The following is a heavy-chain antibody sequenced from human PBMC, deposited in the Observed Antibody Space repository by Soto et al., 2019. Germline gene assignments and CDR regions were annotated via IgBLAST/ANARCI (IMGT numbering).Heavy chain of an antibody. Sequence: SVKVSCKASGGTFSSYTISWVRQAPGQGLEWMGRIIPILGIASYAQKFQGRVTITADKSTSTAYMGLSSLRSEDTAVYYCATHPKYYDFWSGNEAYYYYYMDVWGKGTTVTVSS. V-gene: IGHV1-69*02. J-gene: IGHJ6*03. CDR1: GGTFSSYT. D-gene: IGHD3-3*01. CDR3: ATHPKYYDFWSGNEAYYYYYMDV. CDR2: IIPILGIA.